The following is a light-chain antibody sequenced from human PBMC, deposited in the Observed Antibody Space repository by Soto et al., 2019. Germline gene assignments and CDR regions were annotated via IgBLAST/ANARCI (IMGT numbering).Light chain of an antibody. V-gene: IGKV3-15*01. Sequence: EIVMPQSPATLSVSPGERATLSCRASQSVSSNLAWYQQTPGQAPSLLIYGASTRATGTPARFSGSGSGTEFTLTISSLQSEDFAVYYCQQYIRWPLTFGGGTKVDI. J-gene: IGKJ4*01. CDR3: QQYIRWPLT. CDR1: QSVSSN. CDR2: GAS.